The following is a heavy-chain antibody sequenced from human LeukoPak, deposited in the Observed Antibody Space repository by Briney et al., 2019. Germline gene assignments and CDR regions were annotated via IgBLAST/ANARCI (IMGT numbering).Heavy chain of an antibody. D-gene: IGHD4-17*01. V-gene: IGHV3-23*01. CDR3: ANRVGLRYYYFDY. Sequence: GGSLRLSCTASGFAMSWVRQAPGKGLEWVASIRGSGDDSTYYADSVKGRFIISRDHFKNALYLQMDSLRAEDSAVYYCANRVGLRYYYFDYWGQGTLVTVSS. J-gene: IGHJ4*02. CDR1: GFA. CDR2: IRGSGDDST.